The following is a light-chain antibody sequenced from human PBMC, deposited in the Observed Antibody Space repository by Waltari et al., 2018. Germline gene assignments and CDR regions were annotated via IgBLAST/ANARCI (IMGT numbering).Light chain of an antibody. Sequence: QSALTQPPSASGSPGQSVTISCTGTSRDVGGYEYVSWYQQHPGKAPKLMIYEVSKRPSGVPDRFSGSQSGNTASLTVSGLQAEDEADYYCSSYAGSNTYVFGTGTKVTVL. CDR2: EVS. CDR1: SRDVGGYEY. CDR3: SSYAGSNTYV. J-gene: IGLJ1*01. V-gene: IGLV2-8*01.